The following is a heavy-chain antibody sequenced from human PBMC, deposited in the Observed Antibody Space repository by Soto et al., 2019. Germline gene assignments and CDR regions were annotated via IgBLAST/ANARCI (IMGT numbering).Heavy chain of an antibody. CDR3: ARAPYSSSSFFFDY. J-gene: IGHJ4*02. CDR1: GYRFTAYF. CDR2: VHPSGGNT. Sequence: ASVKVSCKASGYRFTAYFMHWVRQAPGQGLEWMGIVHPSGGNTNYAQKFQGRVTMTWDTSTTTVYMELSSLRSDDTAVYYCARAPYSSSSFFFDYWGQGTPVTVSS. D-gene: IGHD6-6*01. V-gene: IGHV1-46*01.